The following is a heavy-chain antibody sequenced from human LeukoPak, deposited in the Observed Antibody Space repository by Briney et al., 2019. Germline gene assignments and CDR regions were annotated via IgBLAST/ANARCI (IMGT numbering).Heavy chain of an antibody. D-gene: IGHD1-14*01. CDR1: GYTFTSYY. J-gene: IGHJ3*02. CDR2: INPSGGST. Sequence: ASVKVSCKASGYTFTSYYMHWVRQAPGQGLEWMGIINPSGGSTSYAQKFQGRVTITADKSTSTAYMELSSLRSEDTAVYYCARRTPDWAFDIWGQGTMVTVSS. CDR3: ARRTPDWAFDI. V-gene: IGHV1-46*01.